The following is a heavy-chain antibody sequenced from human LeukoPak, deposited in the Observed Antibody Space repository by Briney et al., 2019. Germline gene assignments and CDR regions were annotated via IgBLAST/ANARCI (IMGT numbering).Heavy chain of an antibody. CDR1: GGSISSYY. V-gene: IGHV4-59*08. CDR3: ARHLYSGNAFDI. CDR2: IYYSGST. D-gene: IGHD3-10*01. J-gene: IGHJ3*02. Sequence: PSETLSLTCTVSGGSISSYYWSWIRQPPGKGLEWMGYIYYSGSTNYNPSLKSRVTISVDTSKNQFTLKLSSVTAADTAVYYCARHLYSGNAFDIWGQGTMVTVSS.